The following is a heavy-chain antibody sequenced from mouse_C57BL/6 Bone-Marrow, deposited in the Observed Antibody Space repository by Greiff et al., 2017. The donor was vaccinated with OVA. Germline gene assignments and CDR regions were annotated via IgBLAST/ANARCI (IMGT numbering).Heavy chain of an antibody. CDR3: ARSSIYYDYDGAWFAY. CDR2: IDPSDSYT. V-gene: IGHV1-69*01. Sequence: VQLQQPGAELVMPGASVKLSCKASGYTFTSYWMHWVKQRPGQGLEWIGEIDPSDSYTNYNQKFKGKSTLTVDKSSSTAYMQLSSLTSEDSAVYYGARSSIYYDYDGAWFAYWVQGTLVTVSA. D-gene: IGHD2-4*01. J-gene: IGHJ3*01. CDR1: GYTFTSYW.